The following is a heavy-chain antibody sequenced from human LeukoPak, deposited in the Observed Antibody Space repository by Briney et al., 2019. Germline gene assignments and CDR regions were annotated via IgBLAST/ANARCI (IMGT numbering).Heavy chain of an antibody. CDR1: GGSISSYY. CDR3: ARVGYCSSTSCGFDP. Sequence: KPSETLSLTCTVSGGSISSYYWSWIRQPPGKGLEWIGYIYYSGSTNYNPSLKSRVTISVDTSKNQFSLKLSSVTAADTAVYYCARVGYCSSTSCGFDPWGRGTLVTVSS. V-gene: IGHV4-59*01. J-gene: IGHJ5*02. CDR2: IYYSGST. D-gene: IGHD2-2*01.